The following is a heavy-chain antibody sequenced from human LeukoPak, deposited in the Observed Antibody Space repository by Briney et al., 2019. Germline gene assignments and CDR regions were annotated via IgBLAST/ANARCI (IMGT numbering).Heavy chain of an antibody. CDR1: GGSISSSSYY. V-gene: IGHV4-39*01. CDR3: ARVSGWVGATAHFDY. Sequence: PSETLSLTCTVSGGSISSSSYYWGWIRQPPGKGLEWIGSIYYSGSTYYNPSLKSRVTISVDTSKNQFSLKLSSVTAADTAVYYCARVSGWVGATAHFDYWGQGTLVTVSS. D-gene: IGHD1-26*01. CDR2: IYYSGST. J-gene: IGHJ4*02.